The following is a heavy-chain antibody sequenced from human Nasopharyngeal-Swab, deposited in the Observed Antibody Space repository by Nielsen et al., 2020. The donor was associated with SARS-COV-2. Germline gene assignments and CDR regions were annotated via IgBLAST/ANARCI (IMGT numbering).Heavy chain of an antibody. J-gene: IGHJ3*01. V-gene: IGHV5-51*01. CDR3: ARQRTTLTLGRAFDL. D-gene: IGHD4-17*01. CDR2: IYPGNSDT. Sequence: GEALKISCKGFGHSFSNNWFAWVRQMPGKGLEWMGIIYPGNSDTRYSPSCQGQVTISADKSISTAYLQWSSLRASDTAIYYCARQRTTLTLGRAFDLWGQGTMVTVSS. CDR1: GHSFSNNW.